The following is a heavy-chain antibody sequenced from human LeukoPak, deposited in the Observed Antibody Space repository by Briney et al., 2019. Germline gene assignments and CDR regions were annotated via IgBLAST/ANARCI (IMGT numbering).Heavy chain of an antibody. CDR1: GGTFSSYA. Sequence: SVKVSCKASGGTFSSYAISWVRQAPGQGLEWMGRIIPILGIANYAQKFQGRVTITADKSTSTAYMELSSLRSEDTAVYYCARDHGCSSTSCYAFDIWGRGTMVTVSS. CDR3: ARDHGCSSTSCYAFDI. J-gene: IGHJ3*02. V-gene: IGHV1-69*04. CDR2: IIPILGIA. D-gene: IGHD2-2*01.